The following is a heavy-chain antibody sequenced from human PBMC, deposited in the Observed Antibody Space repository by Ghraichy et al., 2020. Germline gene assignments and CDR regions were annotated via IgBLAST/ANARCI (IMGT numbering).Heavy chain of an antibody. CDR2: ISGGGGST. D-gene: IGHD4-17*01. J-gene: IGHJ5*02. Sequence: GGSLRLSCAASGFTFSNYVMSWVRQAPGKGLEWVSAISGGGGSTYYADSVKGRFTISRDNSKNTLYLQMNSLRAEDTAVYYCAKDLTPYTTVTTSNWFDPWGKGTLVTVSS. V-gene: IGHV3-23*01. CDR1: GFTFSNYV. CDR3: AKDLTPYTTVTTSNWFDP.